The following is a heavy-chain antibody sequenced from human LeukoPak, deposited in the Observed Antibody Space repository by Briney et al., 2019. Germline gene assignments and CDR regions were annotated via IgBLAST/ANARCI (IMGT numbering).Heavy chain of an antibody. D-gene: IGHD2-15*01. Sequence: GGSLRLSCAASGFTFSSYGMHWVRQAPGKGLEWVAFILYDGTNKYYADSVKGRFTFSRDNSKNTLYLQMNSLRAEDTAVYYCARGGDIVVVVAATGDGAFDIWGQGTMVTVSS. CDR1: GFTFSSYG. J-gene: IGHJ3*02. CDR3: ARGGDIVVVVAATGDGAFDI. CDR2: ILYDGTNK. V-gene: IGHV3-30*02.